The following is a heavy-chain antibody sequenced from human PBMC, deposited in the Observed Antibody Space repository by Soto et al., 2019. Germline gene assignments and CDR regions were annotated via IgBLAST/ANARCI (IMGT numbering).Heavy chain of an antibody. V-gene: IGHV4-34*01. CDR1: GGSFSGYY. CDR3: ARARVYDYVWGSYRLWWFDP. Sequence: QVQLQQWGAGLLKPSETLSLTCAVYGGSFSGYYWSWIRQPPGKGLEWIGEINHSGSTNYNPSLKGQVTISVDTSKNQFSLKLSSVTAADTAVYYCARARVYDYVWGSYRLWWFDPWGQGTLVTVSS. J-gene: IGHJ5*02. D-gene: IGHD3-16*02. CDR2: INHSGST.